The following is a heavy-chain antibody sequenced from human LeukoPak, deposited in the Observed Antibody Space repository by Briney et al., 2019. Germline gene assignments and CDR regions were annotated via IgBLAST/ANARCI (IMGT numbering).Heavy chain of an antibody. Sequence: GGSLRLSCAASGFTFSSYGMHWVRQAPGKGLEWVSAISGSGGSTYYADSVKGRFTISRDNSKNTLYLQMNSLRAEDTAVYYWPPDMLGGAYWARGPLVPVP. CDR3: PPDMLGGAY. CDR1: GFTFSSYG. V-gene: IGHV3-23*01. D-gene: IGHD3-10*02. J-gene: IGHJ4*02. CDR2: ISGSGGST.